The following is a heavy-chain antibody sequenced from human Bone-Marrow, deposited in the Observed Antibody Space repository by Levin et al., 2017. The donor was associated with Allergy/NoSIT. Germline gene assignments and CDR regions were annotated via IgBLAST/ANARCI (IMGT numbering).Heavy chain of an antibody. Sequence: GGSLRLSCAASGFTVSTFYMSWVRQAPGKGLEWVSIIYGGGNTYYADSVKGRFTISRDNSNNTLSLHMNSLRADDSAVYYCARGDSSLDYWGQGTLVTVSS. CDR1: GFTVSTFY. D-gene: IGHD3-16*01. CDR2: IYGGGNT. J-gene: IGHJ4*02. CDR3: ARGDSSLDY. V-gene: IGHV3-53*01.